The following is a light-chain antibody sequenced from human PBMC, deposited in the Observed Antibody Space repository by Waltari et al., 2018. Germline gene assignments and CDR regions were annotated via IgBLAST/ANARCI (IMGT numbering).Light chain of an antibody. V-gene: IGKV1-33*01. CDR1: QDISNY. Sequence: DIQMTQSPSSLSASVGDRVTITCQASQDISNYLNWYQQKPGKAPKLLIYDASNLETGVPSRFSGSGSGTDFTFTISSLQPEDIATYDCQQSGTFGGGTKVEIK. CDR2: DAS. J-gene: IGKJ4*01. CDR3: QQSGT.